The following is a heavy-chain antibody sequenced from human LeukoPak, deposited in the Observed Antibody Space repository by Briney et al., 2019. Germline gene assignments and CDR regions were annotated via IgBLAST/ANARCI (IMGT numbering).Heavy chain of an antibody. D-gene: IGHD3-9*01. CDR1: GGSISSSSYC. J-gene: IGHJ5*02. CDR3: ARENYDILTGYYKVGGWFDP. Sequence: PSETLSLTCTVSGGSISSSSYCWGWIRQPPGKGLEWIGSIYYSGSTYYNPSLKSRVTISVDTSKNQFSLKLSSVTAADTAVYYCARENYDILTGYYKVGGWFDPWGQGTLVTVSS. V-gene: IGHV4-39*07. CDR2: IYYSGST.